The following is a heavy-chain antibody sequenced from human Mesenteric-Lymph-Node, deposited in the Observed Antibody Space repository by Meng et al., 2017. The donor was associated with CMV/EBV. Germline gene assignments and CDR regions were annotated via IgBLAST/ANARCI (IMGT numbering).Heavy chain of an antibody. CDR2: IYSGGSST. Sequence: GGSLRLSCAASGFTFSSYAMSWVRQAPGKGLEWVSVIYSGGSSTYYADSVKGRFTISRDNSKNTVYLQMNSLRAEDTAVYYCARLSPSSYYYGSGSYFDYWGQGTLVTVSS. D-gene: IGHD3-10*01. J-gene: IGHJ4*02. CDR3: ARLSPSSYYYGSGSYFDY. V-gene: IGHV3-23*03. CDR1: GFTFSSYA.